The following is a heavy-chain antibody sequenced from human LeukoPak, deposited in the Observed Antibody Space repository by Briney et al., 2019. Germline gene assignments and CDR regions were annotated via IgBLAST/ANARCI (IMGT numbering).Heavy chain of an antibody. Sequence: GGSLRLSCEASGFVFGHSWMSWVRQAPGKGLEWVANIDLDGSEINYLDSLTGRLTISRDNAKDSLYLQMNGLRAEDTDVYFCVRDRGYSTFDYWGQGTLVTVSS. CDR2: IDLDGSEI. V-gene: IGHV3-7*03. D-gene: IGHD3-22*01. J-gene: IGHJ4*02. CDR3: VRDRGYSTFDY. CDR1: GFVFGHSW.